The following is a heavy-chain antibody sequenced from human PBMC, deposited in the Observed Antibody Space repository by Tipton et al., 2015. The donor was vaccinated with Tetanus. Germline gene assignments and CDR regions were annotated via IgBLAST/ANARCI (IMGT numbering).Heavy chain of an antibody. J-gene: IGHJ2*01. CDR2: ISGSADRT. Sequence: SLRLSCAASGFTFNNYAMTWVRQAPGKGLEWLSAISGSADRTYYADSVKGRFTISRDNSRNTLYLQMNSLRAEDTAVYYCAKDLRGPEAGTWYFDLWGRGTLVTVSS. CDR3: AKDLRGPEAGTWYFDL. V-gene: IGHV3-23*01. CDR1: GFTFNNYA. D-gene: IGHD6-19*01.